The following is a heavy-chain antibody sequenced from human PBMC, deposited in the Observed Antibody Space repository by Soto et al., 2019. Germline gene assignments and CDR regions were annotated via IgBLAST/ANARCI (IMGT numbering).Heavy chain of an antibody. D-gene: IGHD3-10*01. J-gene: IGHJ5*02. V-gene: IGHV4-34*01. Sequence: PSETLSLTCAVYGGSFSGYYWSWIRQPPGKGLEWIGEINHSGSTNYNPSLKSRVTISVDTSKNQFSLKLSSVTAADTAVYYCARGRHYYGSGSYYRANWFDPWGQGTLVTVSS. CDR1: GGSFSGYY. CDR3: ARGRHYYGSGSYYRANWFDP. CDR2: INHSGST.